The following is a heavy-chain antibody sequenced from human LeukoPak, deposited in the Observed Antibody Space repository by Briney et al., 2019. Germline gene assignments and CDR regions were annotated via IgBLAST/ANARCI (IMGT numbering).Heavy chain of an antibody. CDR1: GFSVSNNY. V-gene: IGHV3-66*01. CDR2: IHSGGRT. Sequence: GGSLRLSCAASGFSVSNNYLSWVRQPPGKGLEWVSVIHSGGRTKYADSVRDRFTISRDTAKNTVYLQMNSLRVDDTAAYYCARPGSASGYWVHWGQGTLVSVSS. D-gene: IGHD3-3*01. J-gene: IGHJ4*02. CDR3: ARPGSASGYWVH.